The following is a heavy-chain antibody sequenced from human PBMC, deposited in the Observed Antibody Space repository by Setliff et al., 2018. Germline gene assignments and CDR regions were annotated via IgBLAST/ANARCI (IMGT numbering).Heavy chain of an antibody. CDR2: IYTTGST. D-gene: IGHD1-1*01. V-gene: IGHV4-4*08. J-gene: IGHJ4*01. Sequence: PSETLSLTCTVSGDSIRNYHWSWFRQPPGSRLEWIGYIYTTGSTSYNPSLKSRVTMSVDTSKNQFSLKLTSVTAADTAVYYCASGLEFDYWGPGSLVTVSS. CDR1: GDSIRNYH. CDR3: ASGLEFDY.